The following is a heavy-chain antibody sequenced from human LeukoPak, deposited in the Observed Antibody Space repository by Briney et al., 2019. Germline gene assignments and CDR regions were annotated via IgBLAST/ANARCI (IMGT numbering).Heavy chain of an antibody. CDR2: IYYSGST. Sequence: SETLSLTCTVSGGSISSGGYYWSWIRQHPGKGLEWIGYIYYSGSTYYNPSLKSRVTISVDTSKNQLSLKLSSVTAADTAVYYCARDLLNEGNHLDYWGQGTLVTVSS. V-gene: IGHV4-31*03. CDR3: ARDLLNEGNHLDY. CDR1: GGSISSGGYY. D-gene: IGHD4-23*01. J-gene: IGHJ4*02.